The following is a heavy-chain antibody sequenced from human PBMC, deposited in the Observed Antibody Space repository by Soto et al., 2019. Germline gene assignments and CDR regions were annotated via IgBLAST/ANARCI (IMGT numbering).Heavy chain of an antibody. CDR2: INYSGST. CDR3: ARTGGMDV. CDR1: GGSFRGYY. V-gene: IGHV4-34*01. Sequence: PSETLSLTCAVYGGSFRGYYWSWLRQPPGKGPEWIGEINYSGSTKYNPSLESRVTISVDTSKNQFSLKLNSVSAADTAVYYCARTGGMDVWSQGATVTVSS. J-gene: IGHJ6*02.